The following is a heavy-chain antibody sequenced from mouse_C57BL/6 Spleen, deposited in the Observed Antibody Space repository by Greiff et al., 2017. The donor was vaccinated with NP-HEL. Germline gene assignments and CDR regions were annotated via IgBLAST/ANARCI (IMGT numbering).Heavy chain of an antibody. D-gene: IGHD2-5*01. J-gene: IGHJ3*01. CDR3: ASSGSNYGVAY. Sequence: QVQLQQPGAELVKPGASVKLSCKASGYTFTSYWMHWVKQRPGQGLEWIGMIHPNSGSTNYNEKFKSKATLTVDKSSSTAYMQLSSLTSEDSAVYYWASSGSNYGVAYWGQGTLVTVSA. V-gene: IGHV1-64*01. CDR2: IHPNSGST. CDR1: GYTFTSYW.